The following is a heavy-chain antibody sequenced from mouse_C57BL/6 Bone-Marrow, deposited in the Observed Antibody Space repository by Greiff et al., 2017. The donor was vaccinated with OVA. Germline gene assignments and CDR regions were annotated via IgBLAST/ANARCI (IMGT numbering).Heavy chain of an antibody. CDR3: ARRAYYYGTLFDY. CDR1: GYTFTDYN. V-gene: IGHV1-18*01. CDR2: IHPNNGGT. D-gene: IGHD1-1*01. Sequence: VQLQQSGPELVKPGASVKIPCKASGYTFTDYNMDWVKQSHGKSLEWIGDIHPNNGGTIYNQKFKGKATLTVDKSSSTAYMELRSLTSEDTAVYYCARRAYYYGTLFDYWGQGTTLTVSS. J-gene: IGHJ2*01.